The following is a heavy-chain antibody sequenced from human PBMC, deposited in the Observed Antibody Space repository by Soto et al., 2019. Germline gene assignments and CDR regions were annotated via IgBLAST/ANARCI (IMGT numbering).Heavy chain of an antibody. CDR1: GFMFTQSH. CDR2: INVENGET. D-gene: IGHD5-12*01. J-gene: IGHJ4*02. CDR3: AMDRWGYDLDF. V-gene: IGHV1-69-2*01. Sequence: EVQLVQSGAEVKTPGGTVKFSCQVFGFMFTQSHMQWVRQAPGKGPEWMGLINVENGETIYAEKFQGRVIITADTSTETAYMELRSLRSEETAMYFCAMDRWGYDLDFWGQGTPVTVSS.